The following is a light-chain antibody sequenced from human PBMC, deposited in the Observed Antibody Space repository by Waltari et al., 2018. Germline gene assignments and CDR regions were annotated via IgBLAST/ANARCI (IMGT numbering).Light chain of an antibody. J-gene: IGLJ2*01. Sequence: QSALTQPASVSGSPGQSLTIPCPGTSIAVGGYTSLPWYQDHPGQAPKVIIYDVSDRPSGISERFSGSKSGNTASLTISGLQAEDEADYYCSSQSSDNVVLFGGGTKLTVL. V-gene: IGLV2-14*03. CDR1: SIAVGGYTS. CDR3: SSQSSDNVVL. CDR2: DVS.